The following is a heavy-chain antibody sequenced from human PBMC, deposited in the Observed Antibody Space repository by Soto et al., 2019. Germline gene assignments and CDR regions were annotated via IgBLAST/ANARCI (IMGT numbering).Heavy chain of an antibody. CDR3: ARSLPIDF. CDR1: GFTFNGYA. J-gene: IGHJ4*02. CDR2: ISYDGRNT. V-gene: IGHV3-30*04. Sequence: QVQLVESGGGVVQPGRSLRLSCAASGFTFNGYAIHWVRQAPGKGLEWVTVISYDGRNTYYADSVKGRFTISRDDSRDTLFLQMSSLRPEDTAVYYCARSLPIDFWGQGTLVTVSS.